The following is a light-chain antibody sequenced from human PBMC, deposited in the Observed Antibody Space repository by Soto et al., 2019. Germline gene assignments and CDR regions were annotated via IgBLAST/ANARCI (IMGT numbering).Light chain of an antibody. CDR1: QGISSY. V-gene: IGKV1-9*01. CDR2: ASS. J-gene: IGKJ5*01. CDR3: QQLNTFPVT. Sequence: IQLTQSPSFLSACVGDRVTITCRASQGISSYLAWYQQTPGKAPKLLIYASSTLQSGVPSRFSGSGSGTEFTLTISSLQPEDFATYYCQQLNTFPVTFGQGTRLEIK.